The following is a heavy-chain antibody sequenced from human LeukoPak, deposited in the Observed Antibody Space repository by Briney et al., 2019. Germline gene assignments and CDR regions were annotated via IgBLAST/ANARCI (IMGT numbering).Heavy chain of an antibody. CDR1: GFTFSSYW. CDR2: INSDGSST. Sequence: GGSLRLSCAASGFTFSSYWMHWVRQAPGKGPVWVSRINSDGSSTSYADSVKGRFTISRDNAKNTLYLQMNSLRAEDTAVYYCARGPIIRGVTPSDHWGQGTLVTVSS. D-gene: IGHD4-23*01. CDR3: ARGPIIRGVTPSDH. J-gene: IGHJ4*02. V-gene: IGHV3-74*01.